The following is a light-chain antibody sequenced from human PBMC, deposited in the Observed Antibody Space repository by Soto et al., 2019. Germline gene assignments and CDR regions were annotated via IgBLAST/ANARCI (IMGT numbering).Light chain of an antibody. V-gene: IGLV1-40*01. CDR1: SLNIGAGYD. CDR3: QSYDSSLSGSYV. J-gene: IGLJ1*01. Sequence: QSVLTQPPSVSGAPGRRVTISCTGSSLNIGAGYDVHWYQQLPGTAPKLLIYGNSNRPSGVPDRFSGSKSGTSASLAITGLQAEDEADYYCQSYDSSLSGSYVFGTGTKVTVL. CDR2: GNS.